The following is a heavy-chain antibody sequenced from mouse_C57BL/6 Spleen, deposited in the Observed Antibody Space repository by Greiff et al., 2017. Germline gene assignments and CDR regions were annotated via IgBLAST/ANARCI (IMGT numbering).Heavy chain of an antibody. CDR3: ARGGYPYYFDY. CDR2: INPSTGGT. D-gene: IGHD2-2*01. Sequence: VQLQQSGPELVKPGASVKISCKASGYSFTGYYMNWVKQSPEKSLEWIGEINPSTGGTTYNQKFKAKATLTVDKSSSTAYMQLKSLTSEDYAVYYCARGGYPYYFDYWGQGTTLTVSS. V-gene: IGHV1-42*01. CDR1: GYSFTGYY. J-gene: IGHJ2*01.